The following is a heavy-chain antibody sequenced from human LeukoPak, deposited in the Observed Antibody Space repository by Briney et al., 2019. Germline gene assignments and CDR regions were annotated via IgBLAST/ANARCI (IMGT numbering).Heavy chain of an antibody. V-gene: IGHV4-59*01. CDR3: ARDEGYSSSWYIY. Sequence: PSETLSLTCTVSGGSISSYYWSWIRQPPGKGLEWIGYIYYSGSTNYNPSLKSRVTISVDTSKSQFSLKLSSVTAADTAVYYCARDEGYSSSWYIYWGQGTLVTVSS. J-gene: IGHJ4*02. D-gene: IGHD6-13*01. CDR2: IYYSGST. CDR1: GGSISSYY.